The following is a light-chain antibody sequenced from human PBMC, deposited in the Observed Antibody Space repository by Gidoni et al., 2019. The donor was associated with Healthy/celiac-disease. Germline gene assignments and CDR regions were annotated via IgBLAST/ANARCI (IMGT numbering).Light chain of an antibody. CDR2: RAS. CDR1: QSISYW. CDR3: QQYNSYHPT. Sequence: DIQMTQSPSTLSASVGDRVTITCRASQSISYWLAWYQQKPGKAPKLLIYRASVLESGVPSRFSGSGSGTEFTLTISSLQPDDLATYHCQQYNSYHPTFGGGTKVEI. V-gene: IGKV1-5*03. J-gene: IGKJ4*01.